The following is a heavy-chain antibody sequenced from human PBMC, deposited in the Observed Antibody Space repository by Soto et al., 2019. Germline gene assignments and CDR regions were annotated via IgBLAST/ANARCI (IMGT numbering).Heavy chain of an antibody. D-gene: IGHD3-22*01. CDR1: GFTFSSYA. J-gene: IGHJ4*02. Sequence: QVQLVESGGGVVQPGRSLRLSCAASGFTFSSYAMHWVRQAPGKGLEWVAVISYDGSNKYYADSVKGRFTISRDNSKNTLDQQMNSLRTEDTAVHYCARDGNYYYSSGPCFDYWGQGTLVTVSS. CDR3: ARDGNYYYSSGPCFDY. V-gene: IGHV3-30-3*01. CDR2: ISYDGSNK.